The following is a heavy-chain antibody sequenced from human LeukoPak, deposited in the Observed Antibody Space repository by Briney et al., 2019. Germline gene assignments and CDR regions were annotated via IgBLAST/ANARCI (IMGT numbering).Heavy chain of an antibody. CDR1: GFTFSTYP. CDR2: ISGSGGST. D-gene: IGHD6-13*01. Sequence: GGSLRLSCAASGFTFSTYPMRWVRQAPGKGLEWVSSISGSGGSTYYADSVKGRFTISRENAKNTVYLHMNSLRAEDTAVYYCAKGVAVGGSESWGQGILVTVSS. CDR3: AKGVAVGGSES. V-gene: IGHV3-23*01. J-gene: IGHJ5*02.